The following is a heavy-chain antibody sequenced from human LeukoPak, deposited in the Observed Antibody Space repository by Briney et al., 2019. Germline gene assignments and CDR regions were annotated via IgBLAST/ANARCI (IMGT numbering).Heavy chain of an antibody. CDR2: IIPIFGTA. CDR1: VGTFSSYA. J-gene: IGHJ5*02. Sequence: GASVKVSCKASVGTFSSYAISGVRQAPGQGLEWMGGIIPIFGTANYAQKFQGRVTITADESTSTAYMELSSLRSEDTAVYYCARDPSTRGWFDPWGQGTLVTVSS. D-gene: IGHD5/OR15-5a*01. V-gene: IGHV1-69*13. CDR3: ARDPSTRGWFDP.